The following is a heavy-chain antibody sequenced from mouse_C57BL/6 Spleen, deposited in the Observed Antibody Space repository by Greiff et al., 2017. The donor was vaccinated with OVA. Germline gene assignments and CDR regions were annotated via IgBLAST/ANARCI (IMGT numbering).Heavy chain of an antibody. D-gene: IGHD2-2*01. CDR1: GYTFTSYW. V-gene: IGHV1-50*01. CDR3: ARGGYYYAMDY. J-gene: IGHJ4*01. CDR2: IDPSDSYT. Sequence: QVQLQQPGAELVKPGASVKLSCKASGYTFTSYWMQWVKQRPGQGLEWIGEIDPSDSYTNYHQKFKGKATLTVDTSSSPAYMQRSSLTSEDSADYYCARGGYYYAMDYWGQGTSVTVSS.